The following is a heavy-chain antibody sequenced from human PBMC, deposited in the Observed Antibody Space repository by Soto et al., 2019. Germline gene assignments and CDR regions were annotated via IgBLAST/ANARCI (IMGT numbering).Heavy chain of an antibody. CDR3: TRDRLTLTTSLIFDY. CDR2: MSAYSGHT. Sequence: QVQLVQSGAEVKKPGASVKVSCKASGYTFTNYGISWVRQAPGQGLEWMGWMSAYSGHTDYAQKFQGRVTMTTDTSXSTAYMELRSLTSDDTAVYYCTRDRLTLTTSLIFDYWGQGTLVTVSS. CDR1: GYTFTNYG. D-gene: IGHD4-17*01. J-gene: IGHJ4*02. V-gene: IGHV1-18*01.